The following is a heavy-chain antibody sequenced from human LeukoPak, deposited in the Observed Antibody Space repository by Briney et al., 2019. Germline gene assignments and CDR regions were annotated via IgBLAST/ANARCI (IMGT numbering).Heavy chain of an antibody. D-gene: IGHD5-18*01. CDR1: GGTFSRYA. CDR3: ARDRGYSYGRFDY. V-gene: IGHV1-69*05. Sequence: ASVKVSCKASGGTFSRYAISWVRQAPGQGLEWMGGIIPVFGTAKYAQKFQGRVTITTDESTSTAYMELSSLRSEDTAVYYCARDRGYSYGRFDYWGQGTLVTVSS. CDR2: IIPVFGTA. J-gene: IGHJ4*02.